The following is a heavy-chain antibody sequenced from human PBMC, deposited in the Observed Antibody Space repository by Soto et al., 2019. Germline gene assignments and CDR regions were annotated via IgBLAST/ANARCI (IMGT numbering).Heavy chain of an antibody. CDR2: INQDGREQ. CDR3: TRGVFPYSGWFGP. Sequence: EVQLVESGGGLVQPGGSLRLSCAASGFTFRNSWMHWVRQAPGNGLEWVGNINQDGREQYFSDSVKGRFTISRDNAKNSLFPQINSLRAEDTAIYYCTRGVFPYSGWFGPWGQGALVTVSS. CDR1: GFTFRNSW. D-gene: IGHD4-4*01. V-gene: IGHV3-7*03. J-gene: IGHJ5*02.